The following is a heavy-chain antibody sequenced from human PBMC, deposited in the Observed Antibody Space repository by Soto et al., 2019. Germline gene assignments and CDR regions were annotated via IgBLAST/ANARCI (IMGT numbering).Heavy chain of an antibody. CDR3: ARDAPGAAPY. J-gene: IGHJ4*02. CDR2: INDRGTT. V-gene: IGHV4-31*03. Sequence: QVQLQESGPGLVKPSQTLSLTCTVSGGPIINGDSYLNWIRQHPEKGLEWMGYINDRGTTKYNPAHKSRILISIDTSKTQFSLRLTSVTAAETAVYYCARDAPGAAPYWGQGTLVTVSS. CDR1: GGPIINGDSY. D-gene: IGHD6-13*01.